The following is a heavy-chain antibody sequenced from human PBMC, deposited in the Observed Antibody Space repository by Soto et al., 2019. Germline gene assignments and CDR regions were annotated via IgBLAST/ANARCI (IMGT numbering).Heavy chain of an antibody. CDR1: GDSISRLY. CDR2: SFSSGST. Sequence: TSETLSLTCTVFGDSISRLYWTWILQPPGKGLEWVGYSFSSGSTNYNPSLKSRVTISVDTSENQFSLKLTSVTAADTAVYYCARVGYCSSTPCWPIGYFEYWGQGTLVTVSS. D-gene: IGHD2-2*01. J-gene: IGHJ4*02. V-gene: IGHV4-59*11. CDR3: ARVGYCSSTPCWPIGYFEY.